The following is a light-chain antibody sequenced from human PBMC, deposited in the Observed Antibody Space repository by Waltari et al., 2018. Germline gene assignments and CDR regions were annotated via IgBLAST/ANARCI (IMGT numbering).Light chain of an antibody. J-gene: IGKJ4*01. CDR2: WAS. CDR1: KSVLYSSNNKNY. V-gene: IGKV4-1*01. Sequence: DIVMTQSPDSLAVSLRERASINCKSSKSVLYSSNNKNYLAWYQPKPEHPPKLLIYWASTRESGVPCRFSGSGSGTVFTLTISSLQAEDVAVYYCQQYYSTPLTFGGGTKVEIK. CDR3: QQYYSTPLT.